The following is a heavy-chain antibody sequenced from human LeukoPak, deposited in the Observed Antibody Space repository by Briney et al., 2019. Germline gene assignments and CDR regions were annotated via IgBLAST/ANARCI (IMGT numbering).Heavy chain of an antibody. Sequence: GGSLRLSCSASGFTFSNYYMSWIRQAPGKGLEWVSYMSSSGSVIYYADSVKGRFTISRDNAKNSLYLQMNNLRVEDTAMYYSARSRSGQYWGQGTLVTVSS. CDR3: ARSRSGQY. D-gene: IGHD3-3*01. CDR1: GFTFSNYY. V-gene: IGHV3-11*01. J-gene: IGHJ4*02. CDR2: MSSSGSVI.